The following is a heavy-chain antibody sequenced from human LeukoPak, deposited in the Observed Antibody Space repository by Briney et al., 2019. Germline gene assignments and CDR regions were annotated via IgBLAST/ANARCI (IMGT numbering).Heavy chain of an antibody. J-gene: IGHJ4*02. Sequence: SETLSLTCTVSGGSISSSSYYWGWIRQPPGKGLEWTGSIYYSGSTYYNPSLKSRVTISVDTSKNQFSLKLSSVTAADTAVYYCRYGGYSGYVNFDYWGQGTLVTVSS. V-gene: IGHV4-39*01. D-gene: IGHD5-12*01. CDR1: GGSISSSSYY. CDR3: RYGGYSGYVNFDY. CDR2: IYYSGST.